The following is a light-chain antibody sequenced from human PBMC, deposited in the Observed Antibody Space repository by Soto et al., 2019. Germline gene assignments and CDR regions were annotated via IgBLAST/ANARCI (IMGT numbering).Light chain of an antibody. CDR2: GAS. CDR1: QSVSSNS. V-gene: IGKV3-20*01. CDR3: RLYGSPPWA. Sequence: LYISPVDGSTISCIVSQSVSSNSLAWYEQKPGQAPRLIIYGASRRAAGIPDSIICSGSGTHMTLACGIRIPDDLAVYYWRLYGSPPWAIAQGTMVDVK. J-gene: IGKJ1*01.